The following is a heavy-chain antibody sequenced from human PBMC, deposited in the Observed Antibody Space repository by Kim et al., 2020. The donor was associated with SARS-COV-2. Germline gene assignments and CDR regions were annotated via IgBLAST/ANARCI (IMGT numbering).Heavy chain of an antibody. V-gene: IGHV4-34*01. Sequence: SETLSLTCAVYGGSFSGYYWSWIRQPPGKGLEWIGEINHSGSTNYNQSLKSRVTISVDTSKNQFSLKLSSVTAADTAGYYCSRGPGYSSSWYGARNWFDPWGQGTLVTVSS. J-gene: IGHJ5*02. CDR1: GGSFSGYY. D-gene: IGHD6-13*01. CDR2: INHSGST. CDR3: SRGPGYSSSWYGARNWFDP.